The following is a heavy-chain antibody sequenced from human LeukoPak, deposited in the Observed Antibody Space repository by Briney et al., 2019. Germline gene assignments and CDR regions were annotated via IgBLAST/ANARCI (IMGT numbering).Heavy chain of an antibody. V-gene: IGHV3-23*01. CDR1: GFTFSSYA. CDR2: ISGTGTST. D-gene: IGHD2-15*01. CDR3: VKSYCSGGVCDSGNYFDS. Sequence: PGGSLRLSCAASGFTFSSYAMSWVRQAPGKGLEWVSGISGTGTSTRYADSVRGRFTISRDKPNKMMFLQMNSLKAEDTAVYYCVKSYCSGGVCDSGNYFDSWGQGSLVSVSS. J-gene: IGHJ4*02.